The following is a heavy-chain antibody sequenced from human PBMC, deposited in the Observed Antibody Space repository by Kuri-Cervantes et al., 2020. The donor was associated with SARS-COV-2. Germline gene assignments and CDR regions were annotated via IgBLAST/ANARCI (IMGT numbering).Heavy chain of an antibody. Sequence: GSLRLSCTVSGGSISSYYWSWIRQPAGKGLEWIGRIYTSGSTNYNPSLKSRVTMSVDTSKNQFSLKLSSVTAADTAVYYCARDGVAAAGYGNPYYYYYMDVWGKGTTVTVSS. D-gene: IGHD6-13*01. CDR2: IYTSGST. CDR1: GGSISSYY. CDR3: ARDGVAAAGYGNPYYYYYMDV. V-gene: IGHV4-4*07. J-gene: IGHJ6*03.